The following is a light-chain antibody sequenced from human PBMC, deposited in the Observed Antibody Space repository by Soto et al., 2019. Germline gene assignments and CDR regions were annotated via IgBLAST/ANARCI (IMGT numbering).Light chain of an antibody. V-gene: IGLV2-8*01. CDR3: SSYAGSNNYV. CDR2: EVS. J-gene: IGLJ1*01. CDR1: SSDVGGYNY. Sequence: QSALRHPPSASWSPGHSVTISCTGTSSDVGGYNYVSWYQQHPGKAPKLMIYEVSKRPSGVPDRFSGSKSGNTASLTVSGLQAEDEADYYCSSYAGSNNYVFGTGTKVTVL.